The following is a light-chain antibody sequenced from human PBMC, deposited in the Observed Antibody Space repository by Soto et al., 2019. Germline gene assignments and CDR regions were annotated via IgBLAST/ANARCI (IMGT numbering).Light chain of an antibody. CDR2: DAS. CDR1: QSVSSY. V-gene: IGKV3-11*01. Sequence: EIVLTQSPATLSLSPGERATLSCRASQSVSSYLAWYQQKPGQAPRLLIYDASNRHTGIPARFSGSGSGTDFTLTISSLEPEDFAVYYCQQRSNWPWTFGQGTKVEIK. J-gene: IGKJ1*01. CDR3: QQRSNWPWT.